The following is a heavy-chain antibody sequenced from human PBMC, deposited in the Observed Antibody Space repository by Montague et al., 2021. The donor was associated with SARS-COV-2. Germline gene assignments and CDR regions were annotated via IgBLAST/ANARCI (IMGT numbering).Heavy chain of an antibody. V-gene: IGHV4-34*01. J-gene: IGHJ6*03. D-gene: IGHD3-10*01. CDR3: ARLRDGVVPSPILGVGPYYSYYYMDV. CDR2: INHGGST. CDR1: GTSFSGYY. Sequence: SETLFLTCAVHGTSFSGYYWNWIRQPPGKGLEWIGEINHGGSTKYSPSLKSRLTISADTSKNQFSLKLTSVAAADTAVYYCARLRDGVVPSPILGVGPYYSYYYMDVWGRGTTVTVPS.